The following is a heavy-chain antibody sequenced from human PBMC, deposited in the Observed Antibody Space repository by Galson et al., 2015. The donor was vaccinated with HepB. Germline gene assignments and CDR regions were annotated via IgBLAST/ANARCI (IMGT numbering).Heavy chain of an antibody. CDR2: ISAYNGNT. V-gene: IGHV1-18*01. Sequence: SVKVSCKASGYTFTSYGISWVRQAPGQGLEWMGWISAYNGNTNYAQKLQGRVTMTTDTSTSTAYMELRSLRSDDTAVYYCARRRYSSSPPDYYYYGMDVWGQGTTVTVSS. D-gene: IGHD6-13*01. J-gene: IGHJ6*02. CDR1: GYTFTSYG. CDR3: ARRRYSSSPPDYYYYGMDV.